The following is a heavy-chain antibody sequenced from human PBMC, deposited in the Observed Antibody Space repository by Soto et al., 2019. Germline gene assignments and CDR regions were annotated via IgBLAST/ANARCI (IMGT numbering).Heavy chain of an antibody. CDR2: IYYSGST. CDR3: ARASPYDFWSGYKYNWFAP. CDR1: GGSISSGDYY. J-gene: IGHJ5*02. Sequence: PSETLSLTCTVSGGSISSGDYYWSWIRQPPGKGLEWIGYIYYSGSTYYNPSLKSRVTISVDTSKNQFSLKLSSVTAADTAVYYCARASPYDFWSGYKYNWFAPWGQGTLVTVSS. D-gene: IGHD3-3*01. V-gene: IGHV4-30-4*01.